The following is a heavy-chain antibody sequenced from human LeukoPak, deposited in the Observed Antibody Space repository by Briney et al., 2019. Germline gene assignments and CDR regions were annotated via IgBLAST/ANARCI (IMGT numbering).Heavy chain of an antibody. CDR2: FYSGGTT. CDR3: AKVSFGPASELIDP. CDR1: GFNVRSKY. Sequence: GGSLRLSCAASGFNVRSKYMRWVRHPPGKGLECVSVFYSGGTTAYADSVEGRSTVSIDNSNNTLYLQMNSLRAEDTAVYYCAKVSFGPASELIDPWGQGTLVTVSS. D-gene: IGHD3/OR15-3a*01. V-gene: IGHV3-53*01. J-gene: IGHJ5*02.